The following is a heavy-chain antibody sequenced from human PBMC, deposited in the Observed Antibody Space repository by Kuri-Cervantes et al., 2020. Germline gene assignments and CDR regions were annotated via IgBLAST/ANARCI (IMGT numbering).Heavy chain of an antibody. V-gene: IGHV3-7*01. CDR1: GFTFSSYG. CDR2: IKQDGSEK. D-gene: IGHD4-17*01. CDR3: ARVEVTTNYYYYMDV. J-gene: IGHJ6*03. Sequence: GGSLRLSCAASGFTFSSYGMHWVRQAPGKGLEWVANIKQDGSEKYYVDSVKGRFTIFRDNAKNSLYLQMNSLRAEDTAVYYCARVEVTTNYYYYMDVWGKGTTVTVSS.